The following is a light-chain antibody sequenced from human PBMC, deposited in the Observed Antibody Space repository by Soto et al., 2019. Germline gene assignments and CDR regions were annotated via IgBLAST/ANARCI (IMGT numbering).Light chain of an antibody. CDR3: QKYNSAPLT. Sequence: DIQMTQSPSSLSASVGDRVTITCRASQGIANYLAWYQQKPGKVPKLLIYAASTLQSGVPSRFSGSGSGTDFTLIISSLQPEDVANYFCQKYNSAPLTFGGGTEVEIQ. CDR2: AAS. CDR1: QGIANY. V-gene: IGKV1-27*01. J-gene: IGKJ4*01.